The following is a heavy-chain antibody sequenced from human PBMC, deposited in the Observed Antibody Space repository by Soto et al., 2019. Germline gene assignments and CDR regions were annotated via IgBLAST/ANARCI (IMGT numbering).Heavy chain of an antibody. J-gene: IGHJ4*02. CDR3: ARDRPYYGSGSYYNLPFGY. CDR1: GYTFTSYG. V-gene: IGHV1-18*01. CDR2: ISAYNGNT. D-gene: IGHD3-10*01. Sequence: QVQLVQSGAEVKKPGASVKVSCKASGYTFTSYGISWVRQAPGHGLEWMGWISAYNGNTNYAQKLQGRVTMTTDTDTSTAYMELRSLRSDDTAVYYCARDRPYYGSGSYYNLPFGYWGQGTLVTVSS.